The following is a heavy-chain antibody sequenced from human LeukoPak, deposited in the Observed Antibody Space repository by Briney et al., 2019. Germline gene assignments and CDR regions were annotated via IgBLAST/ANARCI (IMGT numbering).Heavy chain of an antibody. V-gene: IGHV3-21*01. Sequence: GGSLRLSCAASGFTFSSYSVNWVRQAPGKGLEWVSSISSSSSYIYYADSVKGRFTISRDNAKNSLYLQMNSLRAEDTAVYYCARQQVLLWFGELPPNDYWGQGTLVTVSS. D-gene: IGHD3-10*01. CDR2: ISSSSSYI. J-gene: IGHJ4*02. CDR3: ARQQVLLWFGELPPNDY. CDR1: GFTFSSYS.